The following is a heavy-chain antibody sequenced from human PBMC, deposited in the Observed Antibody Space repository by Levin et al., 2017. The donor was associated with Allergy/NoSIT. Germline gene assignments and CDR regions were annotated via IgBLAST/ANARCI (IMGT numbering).Heavy chain of an antibody. D-gene: IGHD2-2*01. J-gene: IGHJ6*03. V-gene: IGHV1-69*13. CDR3: TRGSCGSTSCYGFYYYYYMDV. CDR1: GGTFSNYA. Sequence: SVKVSCKASGGTFSNYAISWVRQAPGQGLEWMGGIIPIFGTANYAQKFQGRVTITADESTSTAYMELSSLRSEDTAAYYCTRGSCGSTSCYGFYYYYYMDVWGKGTTVTVSS. CDR2: IIPIFGTA.